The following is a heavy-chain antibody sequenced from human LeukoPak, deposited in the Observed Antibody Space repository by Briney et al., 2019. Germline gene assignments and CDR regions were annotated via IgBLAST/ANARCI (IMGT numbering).Heavy chain of an antibody. Sequence: GGSLRLSCAASGSTFSSYAMSWVGQAPGKGLEWVSAISGSGGSTYYADYVKGRFTISRDNSKNTLYLQMNSLRAEDTAVYYCAKDAPVNIVVVPAANSWGQGTLVTVSS. J-gene: IGHJ4*02. CDR1: GSTFSSYA. V-gene: IGHV3-23*01. CDR2: ISGSGGST. CDR3: AKDAPVNIVVVPAANS. D-gene: IGHD2-2*01.